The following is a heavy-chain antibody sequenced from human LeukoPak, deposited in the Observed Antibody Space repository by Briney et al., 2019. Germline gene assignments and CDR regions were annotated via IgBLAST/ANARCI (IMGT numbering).Heavy chain of an antibody. Sequence: PSETLSLTCTVSGGSISSYYWSWIRQPPGKGLEWIGYIYYSGSTNYNPSLKSRVTISVDTSKNQFSLKLSSVTAADTAVYYCARGSTITMIVVVKNWFDSWGQGTLVTVSS. J-gene: IGHJ5*01. D-gene: IGHD3-22*01. CDR2: IYYSGST. CDR1: GGSISSYY. V-gene: IGHV4-59*12. CDR3: ARGSTITMIVVVKNWFDS.